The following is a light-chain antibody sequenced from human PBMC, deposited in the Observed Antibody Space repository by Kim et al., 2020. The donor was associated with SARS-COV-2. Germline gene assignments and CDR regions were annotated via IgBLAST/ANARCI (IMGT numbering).Light chain of an antibody. CDR3: QQFSSSYFT. V-gene: IGKV1-5*03. CDR1: QSIRNW. Sequence: DIQMTQSPSTLSASVGDRVTITCRASQSIRNWLAWYQQKPGRAPKLLIYKASFLESGVPSRFSGSGFGTDFTLTISSLQPDDFAFYYCQQFSSSYFTVGQGTKLEI. J-gene: IGKJ2*01. CDR2: KAS.